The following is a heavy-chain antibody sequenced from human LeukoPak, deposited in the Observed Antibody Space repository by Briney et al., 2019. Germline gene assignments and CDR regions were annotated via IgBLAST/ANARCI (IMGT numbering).Heavy chain of an antibody. Sequence: SETLSLTCTVSGGSISSGSYYWSWIRQPARKGLEWIGRIYTSGSTNYNPSLKSRVTISVETSKNQFSLKLSSVTAADTAVYYCARGGGGYSGSYGRYWYFDLWGRGTLVTVSS. CDR2: IYTSGST. J-gene: IGHJ2*01. CDR1: GGSISSGSYY. D-gene: IGHD1-26*01. V-gene: IGHV4-61*02. CDR3: ARGGGGYSGSYGRYWYFDL.